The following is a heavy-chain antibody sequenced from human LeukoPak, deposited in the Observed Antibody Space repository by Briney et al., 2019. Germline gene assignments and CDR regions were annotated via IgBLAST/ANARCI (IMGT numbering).Heavy chain of an antibody. CDR3: ARATRIRRRPLTCDRAAFDI. D-gene: IGHD2-2*01. Sequence: SETLSLTCAVYGGSFSGYYWSWIRQPPGKGLEWIGEINHSGSTNYNPSLKSRVTISVDTSKNQFSLKLSSVTAADTAVYYCARATRIRRRPLTCDRAAFDIWGQGTMVTVSS. J-gene: IGHJ3*02. V-gene: IGHV4-34*01. CDR1: GGSFSGYY. CDR2: INHSGST.